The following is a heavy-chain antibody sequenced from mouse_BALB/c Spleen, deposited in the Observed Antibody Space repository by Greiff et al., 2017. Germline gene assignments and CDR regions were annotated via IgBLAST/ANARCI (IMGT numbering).Heavy chain of an antibody. Sequence: EVKLVESGGGLVKPGGSLKLSCAASGFTFSSYTMSWVRQTPEKRLEWVASISSGGSYTYYPDSVKGRFTLSRDNTKNTLYLQMSSLKSEDTAMYYCTRVGYDAMDYWGQGTSVTVSA. CDR1: GFTFSSYT. V-gene: IGHV5-6-4*01. CDR3: TRVGYDAMDY. J-gene: IGHJ4*01. CDR2: ISSGGSYT.